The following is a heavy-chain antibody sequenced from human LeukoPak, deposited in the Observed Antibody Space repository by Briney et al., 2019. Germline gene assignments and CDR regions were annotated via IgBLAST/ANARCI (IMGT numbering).Heavy chain of an antibody. V-gene: IGHV3-7*01. CDR2: IKQDGSEK. D-gene: IGHD2-2*01. CDR3: ARWDRDIVVVPAAYGMDV. J-gene: IGHJ6*02. Sequence: GGSLRLSCAASGFTFSSYWMSWVRQAPGKGLEWVANIKQDGSEKYYVDSVKGRFTISRDNATNSLYLQMNSLRAEDTAVYYCARWDRDIVVVPAAYGMDVWGQGTTVTVSS. CDR1: GFTFSSYW.